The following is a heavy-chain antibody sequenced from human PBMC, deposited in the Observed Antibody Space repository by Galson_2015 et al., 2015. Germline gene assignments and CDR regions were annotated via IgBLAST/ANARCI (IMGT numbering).Heavy chain of an antibody. CDR3: ARDTSASGWYGIFAQ. D-gene: IGHD6-19*01. V-gene: IGHV3-23*01. J-gene: IGHJ4*02. Sequence: SLRLSCATSGFTFGASAMTWVRQAPGKGLEWVASISGSGSATYYIDSVKGRFTISRDKSENTVSLHMTGLRAEATAVYYCARDTSASGWYGIFAQWGQGTLVTVAS. CDR1: GFTFGASA. CDR2: ISGSGSAT.